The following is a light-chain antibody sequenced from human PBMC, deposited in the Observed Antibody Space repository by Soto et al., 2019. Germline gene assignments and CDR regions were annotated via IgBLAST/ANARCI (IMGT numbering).Light chain of an antibody. CDR1: SSDVGGYNY. Sequence: QSALTQPASLSGSPGQSITISCTGTSSDVGGYNYVSWYQQHPGKAPKLMIYEVSNRPSGVSNRFSGSKSGNTASLTISGLQAEDEADYYCSSYTRSSPYVFGTGTKLTVL. J-gene: IGLJ1*01. V-gene: IGLV2-14*01. CDR2: EVS. CDR3: SSYTRSSPYV.